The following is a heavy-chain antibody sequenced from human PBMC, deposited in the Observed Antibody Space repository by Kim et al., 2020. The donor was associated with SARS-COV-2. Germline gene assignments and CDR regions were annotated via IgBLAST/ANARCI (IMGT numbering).Heavy chain of an antibody. D-gene: IGHD3-16*02. CDR1: GFTFSSYS. J-gene: IGHJ5*02. CDR2: ISSSSSYI. CDR3: ARVGKHYDYIWGSYPDEGS. Sequence: GGSLRLSCAASGFTFSSYSMNWVRQAPGKGLEWVSSISSSSSYIYYADSVKGRFTISRDNAKNSLYLQMNSLRAEDTAVYYCARVGKHYDYIWGSYPDEGSWGQGTLVTVSS. V-gene: IGHV3-21*01.